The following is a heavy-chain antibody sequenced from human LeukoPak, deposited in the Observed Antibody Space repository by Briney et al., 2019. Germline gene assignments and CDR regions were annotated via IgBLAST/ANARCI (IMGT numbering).Heavy chain of an antibody. D-gene: IGHD3/OR15-3a*01. CDR2: IRREVNRYTT. CDR1: GLTFSDHH. Sequence: GGSLRLSCVASGLTFSDHHMDWVRLAPGKGLEWVGKIRREVNRYTTEYAASVKGRFIISRDDSKNSLYLRMNSLKAEDTGVYYCTCLYDFWTEKNYWGQGTLVTVSS. CDR3: TCLYDFWTEKNY. V-gene: IGHV3-72*01. J-gene: IGHJ4*02.